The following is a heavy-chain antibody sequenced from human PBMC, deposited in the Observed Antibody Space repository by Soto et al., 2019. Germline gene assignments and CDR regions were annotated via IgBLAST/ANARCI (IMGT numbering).Heavy chain of an antibody. CDR1: GFSFSSYN. CDR3: ATIGDRDGFDI. D-gene: IGHD4-17*01. J-gene: IGHJ3*02. CDR2: ISTSGSYI. V-gene: IGHV3-21*06. Sequence: EVQLVESGGGLVKPEESLRLSCAASGFSFSSYNMKWVRQAPGKGLEWVSSISTSGSYIFYAGSVRGRFTIFRDDAKNSLHLQMNSLRVEDTAGYYCATIGDRDGFDIWGQGTTVIVSS.